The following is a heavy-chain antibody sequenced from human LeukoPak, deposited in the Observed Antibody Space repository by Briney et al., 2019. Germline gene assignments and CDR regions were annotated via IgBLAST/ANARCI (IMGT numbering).Heavy chain of an antibody. D-gene: IGHD6-19*01. J-gene: IGHJ3*02. Sequence: GGSLRLSCAASGFTFSGSAMHWVRQAPGKGLEWVAFIRYDGSNKYYADSVKGRFTISRDNSKNTLYLQMNSLRAEDTAVYYCARFRGGWYNDAFDIWGQGTMVTVSS. CDR1: GFTFSGSA. CDR2: IRYDGSNK. V-gene: IGHV3-30*04. CDR3: ARFRGGWYNDAFDI.